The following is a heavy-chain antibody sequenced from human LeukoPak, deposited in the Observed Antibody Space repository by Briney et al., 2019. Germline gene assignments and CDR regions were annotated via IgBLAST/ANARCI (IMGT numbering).Heavy chain of an antibody. CDR1: GGSISSSNW. Sequence: SETLSLTCAVSGGSISSSNWWSWVRQPPGKGLEWIGEIYHSGSTNYNPSLKSRVTISVDKSKNQFSLKLSSVTAADTAVYYCARHRGYCSGSRCYSVWFDPWGQGTLVTVSS. CDR3: ARHRGYCSGSRCYSVWFDP. V-gene: IGHV4-4*02. D-gene: IGHD2-15*01. J-gene: IGHJ5*02. CDR2: IYHSGST.